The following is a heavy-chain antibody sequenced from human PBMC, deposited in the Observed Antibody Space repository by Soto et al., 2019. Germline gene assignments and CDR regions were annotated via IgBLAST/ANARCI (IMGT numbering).Heavy chain of an antibody. CDR2: ISYGGSNK. J-gene: IGHJ5*02. D-gene: IGHD2-2*01. CDR1: GFTFSSYG. V-gene: IGHV3-30*18. CDR3: AKDNCISTSCYRLYNWFDP. Sequence: QVQLVESGGGVVQPGRSLRLSCAASGFTFSSYGMHWVRQAPGKGLEWVAVISYGGSNKYYADSVKGRFTISRDNSKNTLNLQMNNLRAEDTAVYYCAKDNCISTSCYRLYNWFDPVGQGTLVTVSS.